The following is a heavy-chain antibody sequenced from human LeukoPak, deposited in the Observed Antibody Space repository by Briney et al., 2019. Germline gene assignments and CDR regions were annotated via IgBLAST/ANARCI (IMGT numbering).Heavy chain of an antibody. CDR2: IDHIGRT. J-gene: IGHJ4*02. V-gene: IGHV4-38-2*02. CDR1: GYSISSGYY. CDR3: ARPVRCSATTCTGPFDY. Sequence: SETLSLTCTVSGYSISSGYYWGWIRQPPGKGLEWIGEIDHIGRTTYNPSLKSRVTISVDTSKNQFSLRLTSVTASDTAVYYCARPVRCSATTCTGPFDYWGQGTLVTVSS. D-gene: IGHD6-19*01.